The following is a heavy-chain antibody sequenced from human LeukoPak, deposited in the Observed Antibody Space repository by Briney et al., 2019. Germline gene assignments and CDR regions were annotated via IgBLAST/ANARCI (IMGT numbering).Heavy chain of an antibody. V-gene: IGHV3-21*01. CDR3: ARYCSSTSCLSEGY. Sequence: GGSLRLSCAASGFTFSSYSMNWVRQAPGKGLEWVSSISSSSSYIYYADSVKGRFTISRGNAKNSLYLQMNSLRAEDTAVYYCARYCSSTSCLSEGYWGQGTLVTVSS. D-gene: IGHD2-2*01. CDR2: ISSSSSYI. CDR1: GFTFSSYS. J-gene: IGHJ4*02.